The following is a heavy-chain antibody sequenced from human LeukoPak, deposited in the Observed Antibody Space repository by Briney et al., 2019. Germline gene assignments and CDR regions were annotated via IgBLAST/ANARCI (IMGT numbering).Heavy chain of an antibody. D-gene: IGHD3-10*01. CDR2: IYYSGST. Sequence: SETLSLTCTVSGGSISSGDYYWSWIRQPPGKGLEWIGYIYYSGSTYYNPSLKSRVTISVDTSKNQFSLKLSSVTAADTAVYYCAEGPRLWFGEVWGQGTLVTVSS. V-gene: IGHV4-30-4*01. CDR3: AEGPRLWFGEV. J-gene: IGHJ4*02. CDR1: GGSISSGDYY.